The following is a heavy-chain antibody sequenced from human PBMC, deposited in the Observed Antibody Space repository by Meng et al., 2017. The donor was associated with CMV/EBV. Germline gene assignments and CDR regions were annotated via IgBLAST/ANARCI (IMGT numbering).Heavy chain of an antibody. CDR2: FDPEDGET. V-gene: IGHV1-24*01. J-gene: IGHJ4*02. CDR3: ATARVDCSSTSCYTYYFDY. Sequence: ASVKVSCKASGYTFTSYGISWVRQAPGKGLEWMGGFDPEDGETIYAQKFQGRVTMTEDTSTDTAYMELSSLRSEDTAVYYCATARVDCSSTSCYTYYFDYWGQGTLVTVSS. D-gene: IGHD2-2*02. CDR1: GYTFTSYG.